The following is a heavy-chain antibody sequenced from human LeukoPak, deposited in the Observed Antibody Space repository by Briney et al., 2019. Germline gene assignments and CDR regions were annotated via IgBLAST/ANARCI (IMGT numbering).Heavy chain of an antibody. CDR3: TGGTTVTTLDY. CDR2: IRSKAGSYAT. V-gene: IGHV3-73*01. Sequence: GGSLRLSCAASGFTFSSYSMNWVRQASGKGLEWVARIRSKAGSYATEYAASVKGRFTISREDSKNTAYLQMNSLKTEDTAVYYCTGGTTVTTLDYWGQGTLVTVSS. J-gene: IGHJ4*02. CDR1: GFTFSSYS. D-gene: IGHD4-17*01.